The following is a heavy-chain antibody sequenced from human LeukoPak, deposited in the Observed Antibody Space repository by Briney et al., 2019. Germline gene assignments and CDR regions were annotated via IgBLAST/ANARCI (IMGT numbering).Heavy chain of an antibody. V-gene: IGHV3-30*04. J-gene: IGHJ6*03. Sequence: GRSLRLSCAASGFTFSNYAMHWVRQAPGKGLERVAVISYDGSNKFYADSVKGRFTISRDNSKNTLHLQMNSLRAGDTAVYYCARSLATSYYYMDVWGKGTTVTVSS. CDR3: ARSLATSYYYMDV. D-gene: IGHD5-12*01. CDR2: ISYDGSNK. CDR1: GFTFSNYA.